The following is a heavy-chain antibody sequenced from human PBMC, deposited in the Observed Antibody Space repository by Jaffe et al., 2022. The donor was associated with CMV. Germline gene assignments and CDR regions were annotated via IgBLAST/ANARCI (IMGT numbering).Heavy chain of an antibody. CDR2: IYSGGST. CDR1: GFTVSSNY. J-gene: IGHJ5*02. Sequence: EVQLVESGGGLIQPGGSLRLSCAASGFTVSSNYMSWVRQAPGKGLEWVSVIYSGGSTYYADSVKGRFTISRDNSKNTLYLQMNSLRAEDTAVYYCASLKGGYCSGGSCPNWFDPWGQGTLVTVSS. V-gene: IGHV3-53*01. D-gene: IGHD2-15*01. CDR3: ASLKGGYCSGGSCPNWFDP.